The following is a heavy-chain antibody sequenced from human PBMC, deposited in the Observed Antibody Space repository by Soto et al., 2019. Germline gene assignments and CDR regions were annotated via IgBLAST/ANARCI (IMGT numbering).Heavy chain of an antibody. CDR3: AKDRIRYSSGSYCDAFDI. CDR1: GFTFSSYA. J-gene: IGHJ3*02. D-gene: IGHD6-19*01. CDR2: ISGTGGST. Sequence: GGSLRLSCAASGFTFSSYAMSWVRQAPGKGLEWVSAISGTGGSTYYADSVKGRFTISRDKSKNTLYLQMKRLRDEDTAVDYCAKDRIRYSSGSYCDAFDIWGQLPMVTVSS. V-gene: IGHV3-23*01.